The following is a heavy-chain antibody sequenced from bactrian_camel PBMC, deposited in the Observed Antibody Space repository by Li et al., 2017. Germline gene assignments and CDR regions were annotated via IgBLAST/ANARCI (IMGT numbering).Heavy chain of an antibody. J-gene: IGHJ4*01. CDR3: AADHESGPCNLAAEFAA. Sequence: HVQLVESGGGSVQAGGSLRLSCAASGETSTSSCIGWFRQAPGKEREAVAVIFTVTGRTAHADSVTARFTISQDDDKNTIFLQMNNLRPEDSAMYYCAADHESGPCNLAAEFAAWGQGTQVTVS. V-gene: IGHV3S54*01. CDR2: IFTVTGRT. D-gene: IGHD2*01. CDR1: GETSTSSC.